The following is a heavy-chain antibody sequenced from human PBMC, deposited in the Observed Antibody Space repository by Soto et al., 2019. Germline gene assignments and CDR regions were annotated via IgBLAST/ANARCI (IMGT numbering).Heavy chain of an antibody. CDR1: GFTFSSYS. Sequence: PGGSLRLSCAASGFTFSSYSMNWVRQAPGRGLEWVSSISSSSSYIYYADSVKGRFTISRDNAKNSLYLQMNSLRAEDTAVYYCAREARHDYYGSGSYYKSDCWFDPWGQGTLVTVSS. V-gene: IGHV3-21*01. J-gene: IGHJ5*02. CDR3: AREARHDYYGSGSYYKSDCWFDP. CDR2: ISSSSSYI. D-gene: IGHD3-10*01.